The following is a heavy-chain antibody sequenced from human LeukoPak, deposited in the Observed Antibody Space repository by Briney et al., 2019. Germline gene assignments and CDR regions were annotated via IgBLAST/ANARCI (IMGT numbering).Heavy chain of an antibody. Sequence: PSQTLSLTCTVSGGSISSGDYYWSWIRQPPGKGLEWIGNFHYSGSNSYNPSLKSRVTISVDTSKNQFSLRLSSVTAADTAVYYCARQVTFGYAYAYYFDYWGQGTLVTVSS. CDR1: GGSISSGDYY. D-gene: IGHD3-16*01. J-gene: IGHJ4*02. CDR2: FHYSGSN. CDR3: ARQVTFGYAYAYYFDY. V-gene: IGHV4-30-2*03.